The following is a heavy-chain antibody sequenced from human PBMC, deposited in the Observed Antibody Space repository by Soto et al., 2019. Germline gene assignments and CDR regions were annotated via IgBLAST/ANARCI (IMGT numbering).Heavy chain of an antibody. Sequence: QVQLVESGGGVVQPGRSLRLSCAASGFTFSSYGMHWVRQAPGKGLEWVAVIWLDGSNKYYADSVKGRFTISRDNSKNTLYLQMNSLRAKDTAVYYCARGLWSFDYWGQGNLVTVSS. CDR2: IWLDGSNK. J-gene: IGHJ4*02. CDR3: ARGLWSFDY. D-gene: IGHD5-18*01. CDR1: GFTFSSYG. V-gene: IGHV3-33*01.